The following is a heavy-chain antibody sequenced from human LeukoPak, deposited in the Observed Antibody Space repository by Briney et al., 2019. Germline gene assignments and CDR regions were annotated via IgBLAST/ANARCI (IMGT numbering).Heavy chain of an antibody. CDR2: INPNSGFT. V-gene: IGHV1-2*02. D-gene: IGHD3-3*01. J-gene: IGHJ4*02. CDR1: GYIFNDYY. CDR3: ARDKSTTVRFLQYY. Sequence: ASVKVSCKASGYIFNDYYMHWVRQAPGQGLEWMGWINPNSGFTNYAQKFQGRVSMTRDMSMSTAYMELSSLRSDDTAVYYCARDKSTTVRFLQYYWGQGTLVTVSS.